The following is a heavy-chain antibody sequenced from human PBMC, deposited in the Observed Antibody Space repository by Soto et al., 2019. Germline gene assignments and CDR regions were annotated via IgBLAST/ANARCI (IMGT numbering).Heavy chain of an antibody. CDR3: ASLIGYLWFGELLLSYFDY. CDR1: GGSISSSSYY. J-gene: IGHJ4*02. V-gene: IGHV4-39*01. Sequence: PSETLSLTCTVSGGSISSSSYYWGWIRQPPRKGLEWIGSIYYSGSTYYNPSLKSRVTISVDTSKNQFSLKLSSVTAADTAVYYCASLIGYLWFGELLLSYFDYWGQGTLVTVSS. D-gene: IGHD3-10*01. CDR2: IYYSGST.